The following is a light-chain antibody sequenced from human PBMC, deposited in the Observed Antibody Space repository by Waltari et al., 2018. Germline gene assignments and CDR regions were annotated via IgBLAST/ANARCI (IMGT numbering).Light chain of an antibody. CDR3: ALYMGSGIWV. V-gene: IGLV8-61*01. CDR2: NEN. Sequence: QTVVTQEPSFSVSPAGTVTLTCALSSGLTSTTSYSTGYQQSPGQAPRTLGYNENSRSSGVPDRFSGSILGNKAALTITGAQADDESDYYCALYMGSGIWVFGGGTKLTVL. CDR1: SGLTSTTSY. J-gene: IGLJ3*02.